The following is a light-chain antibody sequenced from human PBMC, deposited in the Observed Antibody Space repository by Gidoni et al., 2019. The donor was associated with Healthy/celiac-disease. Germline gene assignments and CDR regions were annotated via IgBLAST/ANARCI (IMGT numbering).Light chain of an antibody. CDR3: QSYDSTQSV. J-gene: IGLJ2*01. CDR2: GNS. Sequence: QSVLTQPPSVSVAPGQRVTISCTGSSSNIGAGYDVHWYQQLPGTAPKLLIYGNSNRPSGVPDRFSGSKSGTSASLAITGLQAEDEADYYCQSYDSTQSVFGGGTKLTVL. CDR1: SSNIGAGYD. V-gene: IGLV1-40*01.